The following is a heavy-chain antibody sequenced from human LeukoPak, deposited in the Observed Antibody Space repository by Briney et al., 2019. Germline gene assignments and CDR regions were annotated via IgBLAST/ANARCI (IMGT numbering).Heavy chain of an antibody. D-gene: IGHD6-13*01. V-gene: IGHV1-18*01. CDR3: ARDRIAAAGTVPYYGMDV. J-gene: IGHJ6*02. CDR2: ISAYNGNT. CDR1: GYTFTSYG. Sequence: ASVKVSCKASGYTFTSYGISWVRQAPGQGLEWMGWISAYNGNTNYAQKPQGRVTMTTDTSTSTAYMELRSLRSDDTAVYYCARDRIAAAGTVPYYGMDVWGQGTTVTVSS.